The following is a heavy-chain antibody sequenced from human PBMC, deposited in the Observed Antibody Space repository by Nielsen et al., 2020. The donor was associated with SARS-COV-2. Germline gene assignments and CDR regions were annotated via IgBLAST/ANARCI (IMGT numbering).Heavy chain of an antibody. CDR3: ARDPAPGY. CDR2: INHSGST. Sequence: SETLSLSCAVYGGSSSGYYWSWIRQPPGKGLEWIGEINHSGSTNYNPSLKSRVTISVDTSKNQFSLKLSSVTAADTAVYYCARDPAPGYWGQGTLVTVSS. CDR1: GGSSSGYY. V-gene: IGHV4-34*01. J-gene: IGHJ4*02.